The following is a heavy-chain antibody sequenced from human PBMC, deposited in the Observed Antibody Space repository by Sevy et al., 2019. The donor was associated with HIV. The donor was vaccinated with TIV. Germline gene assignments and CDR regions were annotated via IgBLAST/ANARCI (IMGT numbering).Heavy chain of an antibody. D-gene: IGHD1-26*01. CDR3: ARDPTEGGYYCDY. Sequence: GGSLRLSCAASGFTFSSYAMHWVRQAPGKGLEWVAVISYDGSNKYYADSVKCRFTISRDNSKNTLYLQMNSLRAEDTALYYCARDPTEGGYYCDYWGQGTLVTISS. CDR1: GFTFSSYA. V-gene: IGHV3-30-3*01. J-gene: IGHJ4*02. CDR2: ISYDGSNK.